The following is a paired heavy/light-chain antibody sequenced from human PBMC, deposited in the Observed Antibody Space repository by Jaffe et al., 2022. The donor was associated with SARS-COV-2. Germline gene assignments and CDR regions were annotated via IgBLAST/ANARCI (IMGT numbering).Heavy chain of an antibody. CDR2: MYYSGMS. CDR1: GGSIMSYF. V-gene: IGHV4-59*01. Sequence: QVQLQESGPGLVKSSETLSLTCTVSGGSIMSYFWSWIRQSPGKGLEWIGYMYYSGMSNSNPSLKSRLTMSADTSANRFSLRLGSVTAADTAIYYCARLTVISGIYHFDFWGRGTLVTVSS. CDR3: ARLTVISGIYHFDF. J-gene: IGHJ4*02. D-gene: IGHD3-16*02.
Light chain of an antibody. V-gene: IGKV1-17*01. Sequence: DIQMTQSPSSLSASVGDRVTITCRASQDIRKELQWYQQKPGKAPKRLIYTASSLQSGVPSRFSGGGSGTEFTLTISSLQPEDFATYYCLQHNSYPLTFGQGTKVEIK. J-gene: IGKJ1*01. CDR3: LQHNSYPLT. CDR2: TAS. CDR1: QDIRKE.